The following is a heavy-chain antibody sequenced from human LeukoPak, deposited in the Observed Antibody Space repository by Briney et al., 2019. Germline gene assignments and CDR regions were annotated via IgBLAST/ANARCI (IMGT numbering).Heavy chain of an antibody. V-gene: IGHV4-34*01. J-gene: IGHJ4*02. D-gene: IGHD2-2*02. CDR1: GGSFSGYY. Sequence: SETLSLTCAVYGGSFSGYYWSWLRQPPGKGLEWIGEINHSGSTNYNPSLKSPVTISVDTSKNQFSLKLSSVTAADTAVYYCAREGSSTSCYKYWGQGTLVTVSS. CDR3: AREGSSTSCYKY. CDR2: INHSGST.